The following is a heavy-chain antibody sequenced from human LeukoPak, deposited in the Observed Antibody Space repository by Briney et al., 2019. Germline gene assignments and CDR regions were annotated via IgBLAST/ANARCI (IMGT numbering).Heavy chain of an antibody. CDR3: ARSTPSGY. Sequence: GGSLRLSCAASGFTFSSYSMNWVRQAPGKGLEWVANIKQDGSEKYYVDSVKGRFTISRDNAKNSLYLQMNSLRAEDTAVYYCARSTPSGYWGQGTLVTVSS. CDR2: IKQDGSEK. J-gene: IGHJ4*02. V-gene: IGHV3-7*01. CDR1: GFTFSSYS. D-gene: IGHD3-10*01.